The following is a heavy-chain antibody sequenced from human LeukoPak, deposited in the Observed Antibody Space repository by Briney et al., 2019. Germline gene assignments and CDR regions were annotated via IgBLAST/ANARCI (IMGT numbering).Heavy chain of an antibody. CDR3: ARDEGNSGWYTFDY. CDR1: GDSVSSKNGA. V-gene: IGHV6-1*01. J-gene: IGHJ4*02. Sequence: SQTLSVTCVISGDSVSSKNGAWNWIRQSPSGGLEWLGRTYYRSKWYYDYAVSMKGRISINPDTSKNQYSLQVNSVTPEDTAVYYCARDEGNSGWYTFDYWGLGTLVTVSS. CDR2: TYYRSKWYY. D-gene: IGHD6-19*01.